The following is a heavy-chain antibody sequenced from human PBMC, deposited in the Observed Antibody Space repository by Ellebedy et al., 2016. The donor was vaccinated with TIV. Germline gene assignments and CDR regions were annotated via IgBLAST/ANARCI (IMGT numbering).Heavy chain of an antibody. CDR2: ISGSGGST. D-gene: IGHD3-9*01. J-gene: IGHJ2*01. CDR3: AKVLKGTAWYFDL. V-gene: IGHV3-23*01. Sequence: GESLKISXAASGFTVSSNYMSWVRQAPGKGLEWVSAISGSGGSTYYADSVKGRFTISRDNSKNTLYLQMNSLRAEDTAVYYCAKVLKGTAWYFDLWGRGTLVTVSS. CDR1: GFTVSSNY.